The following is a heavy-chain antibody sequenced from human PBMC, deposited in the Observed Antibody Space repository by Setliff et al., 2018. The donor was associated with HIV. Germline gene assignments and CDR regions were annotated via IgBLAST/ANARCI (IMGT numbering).Heavy chain of an antibody. V-gene: IGHV3-23*01. J-gene: IGHJ4*02. CDR2: INDGGDRT. Sequence: GGSLRLSCAASGFTFSSYSMSWVRQTPEKGLEWVALINDGGDRTFYAHSVKGRFTISRDNSKNTVYLQMNSLRAEDTAIYYCARKGRDVDCWGPGTLVTVSS. CDR1: GFTFSSYS. CDR3: ARKGRDVDC.